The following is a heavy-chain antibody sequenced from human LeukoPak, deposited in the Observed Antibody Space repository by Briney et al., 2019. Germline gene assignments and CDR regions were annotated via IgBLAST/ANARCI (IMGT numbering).Heavy chain of an antibody. D-gene: IGHD3-22*01. CDR3: ARPDYDSSGYADY. V-gene: IGHV3-33*01. J-gene: IGHJ4*02. Sequence: GRSLRLSCAASGFTFSSYGMHWVRQAPGKGLEGVAVIWFDGSNKYYADSVKGRFTISRDNSENTLYLQMNSLRAEDTAVYYCARPDYDSSGYADYWGQGTLVTVSS. CDR1: GFTFSSYG. CDR2: IWFDGSNK.